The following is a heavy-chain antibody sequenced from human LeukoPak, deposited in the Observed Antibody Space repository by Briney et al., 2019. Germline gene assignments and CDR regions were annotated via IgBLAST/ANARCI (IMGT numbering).Heavy chain of an antibody. CDR3: VRDNYSYRLDV. V-gene: IGHV3-23*01. Sequence: GGSLRLSCAASGFTFSSYEMNWVRQAPGKGLEWVSAIGGTGGNIFYRDSVKGRFTISRDNSKNTLYLHMNSLRAEDTAIYFCVRDNYSYRLDVWGQGTLVTVSS. CDR2: IGGTGGNI. J-gene: IGHJ4*02. CDR1: GFTFSSYE. D-gene: IGHD2-21*01.